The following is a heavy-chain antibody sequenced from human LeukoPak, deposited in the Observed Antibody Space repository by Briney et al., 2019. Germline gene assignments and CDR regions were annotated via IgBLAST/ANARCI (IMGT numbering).Heavy chain of an antibody. CDR3: ARVGDVWGDIDS. D-gene: IGHD7-27*01. CDR2: ISYTGST. V-gene: IGHV4-59*01. CDR1: GGSISTYY. Sequence: SETLSLTCTVSGGSISTYYWSWIRQPPGKGLEWVGFISYTGSTNYNPSPKSGGSISVDTSKNQFSLKLNSVTAADTAVYYCARVGDVWGDIDSWGQGTLVTVSS. J-gene: IGHJ4*02.